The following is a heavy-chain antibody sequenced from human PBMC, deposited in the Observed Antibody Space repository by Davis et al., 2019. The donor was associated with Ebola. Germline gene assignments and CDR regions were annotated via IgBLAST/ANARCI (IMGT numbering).Heavy chain of an antibody. J-gene: IGHJ6*02. CDR2: IYPGDSDT. Sequence: GESLKISCKGSGYSFTSYWIGWVRQMPGKGLEWMGIIYPGDSDTRYSPSFQGQVTISADKSISTAYLQWSSLKASDTAMYYCAKQPTTTVTFPYYYYGMDVWGQGTTVTVSS. V-gene: IGHV5-51*01. CDR1: GYSFTSYW. CDR3: AKQPTTTVTFPYYYYGMDV. D-gene: IGHD4-17*01.